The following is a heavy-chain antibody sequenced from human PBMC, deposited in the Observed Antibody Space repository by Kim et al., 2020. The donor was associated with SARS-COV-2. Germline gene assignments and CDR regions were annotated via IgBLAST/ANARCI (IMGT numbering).Heavy chain of an antibody. CDR3: ARGLRDGYNEHYFDY. Sequence: SETLSLTCTVSGGSVISSYYFWGWIRQPPGKGLEWIGSVFYSGSTYYNPSLKSRVTMPVDPSKNQFSLKLSSVTAADTAMYYCARGLRDGYNEHYFDYWGQGTLVTVSS. V-gene: IGHV4-39*07. D-gene: IGHD2-21*01. J-gene: IGHJ4*02. CDR1: GGSVISSYYF. CDR2: VFYSGST.